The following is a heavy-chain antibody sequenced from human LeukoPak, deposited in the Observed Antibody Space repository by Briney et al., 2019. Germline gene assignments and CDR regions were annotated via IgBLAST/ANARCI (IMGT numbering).Heavy chain of an antibody. CDR3: ARVKPGRFPFDY. CDR2: MNPNSGNT. CDR1: GYTFTSYD. V-gene: IGHV1-8*01. J-gene: IGHJ4*02. Sequence: GASVKVSCKASGYTFTSYDINWVRQAAGQGLEWMGWMNPNSGNTGYAQKFQGRVTMTRNTSISTAYMELSSLRSEDTAVYYCARVKPGRFPFDYWGQGTLVTVSS.